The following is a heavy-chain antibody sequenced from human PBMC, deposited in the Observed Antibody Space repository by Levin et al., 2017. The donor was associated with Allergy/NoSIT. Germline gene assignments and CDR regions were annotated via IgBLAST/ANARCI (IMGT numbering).Heavy chain of an antibody. Sequence: SETLSLTCTVSGGSISSSSYYWGWIRQPPGKGLEWIGSIYYSGSTYYNPSLKSRVTISVDTSKNQFSLKLSSVTAADTAVYYCARLEGYSRIAAGRVRNWGQGTLVTVSS. V-gene: IGHV4-39*01. J-gene: IGHJ4*02. CDR3: ARLEGYSRIAAGRVRN. CDR2: IYYSGST. D-gene: IGHD6-13*01. CDR1: GGSISSSSYY.